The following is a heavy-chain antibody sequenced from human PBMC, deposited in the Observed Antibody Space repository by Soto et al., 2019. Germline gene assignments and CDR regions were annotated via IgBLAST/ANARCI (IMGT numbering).Heavy chain of an antibody. Sequence: SETLSLTCAVSGGSIITSRYFWVWIRQPPGKGLEWIGSIYYSGSTYYNPSLRTRVTISVDRSKNQFSLKVSSVTAADTAVYYCATLAYGSSRSVGYWGQGTLVTVSS. V-gene: IGHV4-39*01. D-gene: IGHD6-6*01. CDR1: GGSIITSRYF. CDR2: IYYSGST. J-gene: IGHJ4*02. CDR3: ATLAYGSSRSVGY.